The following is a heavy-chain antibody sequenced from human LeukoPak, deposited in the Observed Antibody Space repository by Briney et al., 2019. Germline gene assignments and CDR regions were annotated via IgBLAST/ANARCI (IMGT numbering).Heavy chain of an antibody. Sequence: PSETLSLTCTVSGGSISSGDSYWGWIRQPPGRGLEWIGYIYYSGSTYYNPSLKSRVTISVDTSKTQFSLKLSSVTAADTAVYYCARLVIVPAATWFDPWGQGTLVTVSS. CDR2: IYYSGST. CDR1: GGSISSGDSY. D-gene: IGHD2-2*01. V-gene: IGHV4-30-4*08. CDR3: ARLVIVPAATWFDP. J-gene: IGHJ5*02.